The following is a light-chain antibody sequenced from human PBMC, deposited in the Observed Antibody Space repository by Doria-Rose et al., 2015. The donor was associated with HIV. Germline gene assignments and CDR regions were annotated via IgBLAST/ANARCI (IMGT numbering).Light chain of an antibody. CDR2: DGS. Sequence: TQSPDTLSLSPGERATLSCRASQSFSSTYLAWYQQKPGQAPSLLIYDGSTRATGIPDGFSASGSGTDFTLTINRLGPEDFALYYCHQYGTSWTFGQGTKVEI. J-gene: IGKJ1*01. CDR3: HQYGTSWT. V-gene: IGKV3-20*01. CDR1: QSFSSTY.